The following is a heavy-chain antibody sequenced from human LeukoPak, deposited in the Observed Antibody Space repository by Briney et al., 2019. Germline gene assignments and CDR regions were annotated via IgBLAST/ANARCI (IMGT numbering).Heavy chain of an antibody. CDR2: ISSSSSYI. J-gene: IGHJ4*02. V-gene: IGHV3-21*01. Sequence: GGSLRLSCAASGFTFSSYSMNWVRQAPGKGLEWVSSISSSSSYIYYADSVKGRFTISKDNAKNSLYLQMNSLRAEDTAVYYCARDSQLRYFDWSYFDYWGQGTLVTVSS. CDR1: GFTFSSYS. D-gene: IGHD3-9*01. CDR3: ARDSQLRYFDWSYFDY.